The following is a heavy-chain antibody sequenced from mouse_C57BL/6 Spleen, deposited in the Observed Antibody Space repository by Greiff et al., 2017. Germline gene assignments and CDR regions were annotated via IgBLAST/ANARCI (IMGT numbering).Heavy chain of an antibody. D-gene: IGHD2-5*01. CDR1: GFNIQDYY. V-gene: IGHV14-2*01. Sequence: VQLKESGAELVKPGASVKLSCTASGFNIQDYYMHWVKQRTEQGLAWIGRIDREDGETKYAPKFQGKATITADTSSTTAYLQLSSLTSADTAVYYCARDSDYAWFAYWGQGTLVTVSA. CDR3: ARDSDYAWFAY. J-gene: IGHJ3*01. CDR2: IDREDGET.